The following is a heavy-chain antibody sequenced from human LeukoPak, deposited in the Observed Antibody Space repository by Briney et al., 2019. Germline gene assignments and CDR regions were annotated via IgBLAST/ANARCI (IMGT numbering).Heavy chain of an antibody. CDR1: GGSFSGYY. CDR3: ASQGSVGATPLFELDY. V-gene: IGHV4-34*01. D-gene: IGHD1-26*01. Sequence: SETLSLTCAVYGGSFSGYYWSWIRQPPGRGLEWIGEINHSGSTNYNPSLKSRVTISVDTSKNQFSLKLSSVTAADTAVYYCASQGSVGATPLFELDYWGQGTLVTVSS. J-gene: IGHJ4*02. CDR2: INHSGST.